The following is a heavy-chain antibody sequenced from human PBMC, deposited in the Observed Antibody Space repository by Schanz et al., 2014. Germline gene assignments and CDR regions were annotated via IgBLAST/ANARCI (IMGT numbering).Heavy chain of an antibody. CDR3: VRERTNYGGNSYFFDH. V-gene: IGHV3-21*01. CDR2: ISSRSSHI. D-gene: IGHD2-21*02. CDR1: GFTFSSYA. Sequence: VQLVESGGGVVQPGRSLRLSCAASGFTFSSYAMSWVRQAPGKGLEWVSSISSRSSHIYYADSVKGRFTVSRDNAKNSVYLQMNGLRVEDTAVYYCVRERTNYGGNSYFFDHWGQGTLVTVAS. J-gene: IGHJ4*02.